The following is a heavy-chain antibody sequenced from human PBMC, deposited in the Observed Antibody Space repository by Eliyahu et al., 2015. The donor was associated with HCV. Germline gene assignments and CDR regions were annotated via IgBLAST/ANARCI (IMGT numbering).Heavy chain of an antibody. V-gene: IGHV3-30*18. CDR1: GFTFXTYG. Sequence: QVQLVESGGGVVQPGRSLRLSCAASGFTFXTYGMXWVRQAPGKGLEWXAVISYXGSNKYNADSVKGRFTIXRDNSKNTLYXQMNSLRAEDTAVYYCAKVSEQHGGEGNWFDPWGQGTLVTVSS. D-gene: IGHD3-10*01. CDR3: AKVSEQHGGEGNWFDP. J-gene: IGHJ5*02. CDR2: ISYXGSNK.